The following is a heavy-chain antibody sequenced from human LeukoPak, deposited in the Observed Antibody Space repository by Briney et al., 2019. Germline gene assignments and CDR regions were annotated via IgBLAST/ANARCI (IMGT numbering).Heavy chain of an antibody. CDR2: IYNSGNT. J-gene: IGHJ5*02. CDR1: GGSISNGGYY. V-gene: IGHV4-31*03. Sequence: TLSLTCTVSGGSISNGGYYWSWIRQHPGKGLEWIGYIYNSGNTYYNPSLKSRVTISEDTSKNQFSLKLSSVTAADTAVYYCARDVHGWGPFDPWGQGTLVTVSS. CDR3: ARDVHGWGPFDP. D-gene: IGHD1-26*01.